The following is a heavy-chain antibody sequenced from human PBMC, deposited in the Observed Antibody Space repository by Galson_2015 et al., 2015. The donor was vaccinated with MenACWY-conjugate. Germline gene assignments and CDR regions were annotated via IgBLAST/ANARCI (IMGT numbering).Heavy chain of an antibody. CDR1: GGSMNKTSFY. CDR3: ARRSLMVRGMEDAFDI. CDR2: VYYTGSA. D-gene: IGHD3-10*01. V-gene: IGHV4-39*01. J-gene: IGHJ3*02. Sequence: SETLSLTCLVSGGSMNKTSFYWAWIRQSPGTGLEWIGSVYYTGSASYNPSLERRVTISSDTSKNQFSLRLTSVTTPDTAVYYCARRSLMVRGMEDAFDIWGQGTTVSVSS.